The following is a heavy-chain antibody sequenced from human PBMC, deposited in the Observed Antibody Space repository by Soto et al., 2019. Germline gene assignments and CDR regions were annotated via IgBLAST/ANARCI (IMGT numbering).Heavy chain of an antibody. D-gene: IGHD6-13*01. J-gene: IGHJ6*02. CDR2: IYYSGST. Sequence: SETLSLTCTVSGGSISSGGYYWSWIRQHPGKGLEWIGYIYYSGSTYYNPSLKSRVTISVDTSKNQFSLKLSSVTAADTAVYYCARGMDSSWYDYYYYGMDVRGQGTTVTVSS. CDR1: GGSISSGGYY. CDR3: ARGMDSSWYDYYYYGMDV. V-gene: IGHV4-31*02.